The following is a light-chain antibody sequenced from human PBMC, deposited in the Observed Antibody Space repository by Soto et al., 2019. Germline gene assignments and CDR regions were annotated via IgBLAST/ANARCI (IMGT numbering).Light chain of an antibody. CDR2: EVS. J-gene: IGLJ2*01. Sequence: QSALTQSASVSGSPGQSITISCTGTSSDIGGYNYVSWYQQHPDKAPKLMIFEVSNRPSGVSNRFSGSKSGNTASLTISGLLPEDEADDYCSSYTTSSTVAFGGGTKVTVL. CDR3: SSYTTSSTVA. CDR1: SSDIGGYNY. V-gene: IGLV2-14*01.